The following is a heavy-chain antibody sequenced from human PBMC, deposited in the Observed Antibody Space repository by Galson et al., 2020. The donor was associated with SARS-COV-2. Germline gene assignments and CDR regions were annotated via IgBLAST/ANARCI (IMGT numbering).Heavy chain of an antibody. D-gene: IGHD2-2*01. Sequence: GGSLRLSCAASGFTFSNAWMSWVRQAPGKGLEWVGRIKSKTDGGTTDYAAPVKGRFTISRDDSKNTLYLQMNSLETEDTAVYYCTTDPNVVVVPAAPIDAFDIWGQGTMVTVSS. CDR1: GFTFSNAW. V-gene: IGHV3-15*01. J-gene: IGHJ3*02. CDR3: TTDPNVVVVPAAPIDAFDI. CDR2: IKSKTDGGTT.